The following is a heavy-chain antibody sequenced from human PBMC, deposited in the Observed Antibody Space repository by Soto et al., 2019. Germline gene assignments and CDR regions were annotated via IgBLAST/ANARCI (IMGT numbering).Heavy chain of an antibody. CDR1: GFTFSSYV. Sequence: GGSLRLSCAASGFTFSSYVMSWVRQAPGKGLEWVSVISGSGGSTYYADSVKGRFTISRDNSENTLYLQMNSLRAEDTAVYYCDGGKKRAFDIWGQGTMVTVSS. CDR3: DGGKKRAFDI. D-gene: IGHD6-25*01. CDR2: ISGSGGST. V-gene: IGHV3-23*01. J-gene: IGHJ3*02.